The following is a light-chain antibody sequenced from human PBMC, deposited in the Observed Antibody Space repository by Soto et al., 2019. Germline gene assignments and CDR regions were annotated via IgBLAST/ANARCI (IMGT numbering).Light chain of an antibody. Sequence: QSVLTQPASASGTPGQRVTISCSGSSSNIGSNTVNWYQQHPGTAPTLLIYSNNHRPSGVRVRYSGSKSGTSASLAISVLQSEDEAEYYCAAWDDGLNGLYVFGAGTKLTVL. V-gene: IGLV1-44*01. J-gene: IGLJ1*01. CDR3: AAWDDGLNGLYV. CDR2: SNN. CDR1: SSNIGSNT.